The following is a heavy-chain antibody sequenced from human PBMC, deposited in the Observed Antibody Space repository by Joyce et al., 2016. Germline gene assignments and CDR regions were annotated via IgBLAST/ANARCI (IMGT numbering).Heavy chain of an antibody. CDR2: IPYEGSNK. Sequence: QGQLVESGGGVVQPGRSLRLSCAASGFTFSNYGMHWVRQAPGKGLEWVAVIPYEGSNKHYGDSVKGRFTISRDNSKNTLYLQMNSLRTEDTAVYFCAGGILTGYFDYWGQGTLVSVSS. CDR3: AGGILTGYFDY. D-gene: IGHD3-9*01. CDR1: GFTFSNYG. V-gene: IGHV3-30*03. J-gene: IGHJ4*02.